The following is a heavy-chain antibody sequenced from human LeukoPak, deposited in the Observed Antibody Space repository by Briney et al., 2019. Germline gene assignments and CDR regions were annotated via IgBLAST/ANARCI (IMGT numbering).Heavy chain of an antibody. CDR3: AILSYLYYNIDV. V-gene: IGHV4-39*07. CDR1: SFTSYW. Sequence: SFTSYWIGWVRQMPGKGLEWMGIIYHSGSTHYKSSLKSRVTISVDTSKNQLSLKLTSVTAADTAVYYCAILSYLYYNIDVWGKGTAVTVSS. CDR2: IYHSGST. J-gene: IGHJ6*03.